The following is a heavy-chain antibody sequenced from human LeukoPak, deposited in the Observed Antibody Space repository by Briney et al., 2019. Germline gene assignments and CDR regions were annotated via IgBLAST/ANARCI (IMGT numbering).Heavy chain of an antibody. CDR1: GGSISSGSYY. Sequence: SETLSLTCTVSGGSISSGSYYWSWIRQPAGKGLEWIGRIYTSGSTNYNPSLKSRVTISVDTSKNQFSLKLSSVTAADTAVYYCAREVLRSVAVDYWGQGTLVTVSS. D-gene: IGHD6-19*01. CDR2: IYTSGST. V-gene: IGHV4-61*02. CDR3: AREVLRSVAVDY. J-gene: IGHJ4*02.